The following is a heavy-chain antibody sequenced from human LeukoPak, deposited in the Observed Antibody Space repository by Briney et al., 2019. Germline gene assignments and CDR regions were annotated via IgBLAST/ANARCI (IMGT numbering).Heavy chain of an antibody. J-gene: IGHJ5*02. CDR2: IYYSGST. V-gene: IGHV4-59*01. Sequence: SSETLSLTCTVSGGSISSYYWSWIRQPPGKGLEWIGYIYYSGSTNYNPSLRSRVTISVDTSKNQFSLKLSSVTAADTAVYYCARCLSGWTRGPWFDPWGQGTLVTVSS. CDR1: GGSISSYY. CDR3: ARCLSGWTRGPWFDP. D-gene: IGHD6-19*01.